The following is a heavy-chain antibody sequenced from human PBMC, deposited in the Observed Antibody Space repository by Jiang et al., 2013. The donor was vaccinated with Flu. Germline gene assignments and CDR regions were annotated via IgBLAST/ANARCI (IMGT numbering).Heavy chain of an antibody. J-gene: IGHJ3*02. CDR1: GFTFSSYA. V-gene: IGHV3-23*01. Sequence: CAASGFTFSSYAMSWVRQAPGKGLEWVSAISGSGGSTYYADSVKGRFTISRDNSKNTLYLQMNSLRAEDTAVYYCAKDRYYYDSSGPGRAFDIWGQGTMVTVSS. CDR2: ISGSGGST. CDR3: AKDRYYYDSSGPGRAFDI. D-gene: IGHD3-22*01.